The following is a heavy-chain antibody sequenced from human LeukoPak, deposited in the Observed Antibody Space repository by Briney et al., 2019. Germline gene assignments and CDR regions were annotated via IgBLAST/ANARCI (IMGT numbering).Heavy chain of an antibody. Sequence: PGGSLRLSCAASGFTFSSYSMNWVRQAPGKGLKWVSSISSSSSYIYYADSVKGRFTISRDNAKNSLYLQMNSLRAEDTAVYYCARGITMVRGVPGWGQGTLVTVSS. CDR2: ISSSSSYI. V-gene: IGHV3-21*01. CDR1: GFTFSSYS. CDR3: ARGITMVRGVPG. J-gene: IGHJ4*02. D-gene: IGHD3-10*01.